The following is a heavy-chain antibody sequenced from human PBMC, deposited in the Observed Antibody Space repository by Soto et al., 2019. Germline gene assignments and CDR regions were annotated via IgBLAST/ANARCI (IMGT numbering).Heavy chain of an antibody. CDR3: AKGVVITYYYYYGMDV. Sequence: GGSLRLSCAASGFTFSSYAMSWVRQAPGKGLEWVSAISGSGGSTYYADSVKGRFTISRDNSKNTLYLQMNSLRAEDTAVYYCAKGVVITYYYYYGMDVWGQGTTVTVSS. CDR2: ISGSGGST. J-gene: IGHJ6*02. V-gene: IGHV3-23*01. D-gene: IGHD3-3*01. CDR1: GFTFSSYA.